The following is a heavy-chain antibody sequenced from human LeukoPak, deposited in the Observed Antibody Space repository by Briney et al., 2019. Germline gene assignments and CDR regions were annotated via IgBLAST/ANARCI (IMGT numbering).Heavy chain of an antibody. J-gene: IGHJ4*02. V-gene: IGHV1-2*06. CDR3: ARSRDDGTDYYFDY. CDR2: INPNSGGT. D-gene: IGHD4-17*01. CDR1: GYTFTGYY. Sequence: AASVKVSCKASGYTFTGYYMHWVRQAPGQGLEWMGRINPNSGGTNYAQKFQGRVTMTRDTSISTAYMELSRLRSDDTAVYYCARSRDDGTDYYFDYWGQGTLVSVSS.